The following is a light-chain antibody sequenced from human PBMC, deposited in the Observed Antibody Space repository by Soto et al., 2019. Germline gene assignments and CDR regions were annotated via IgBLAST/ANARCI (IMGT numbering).Light chain of an antibody. CDR2: SAS. J-gene: IGKJ3*01. V-gene: IGKV1-39*01. CDR1: QSIGTS. Sequence: DFQMTQSPSSLSASVGDRVSITCRASQSIGTSLNWYQQKPGKAPKLLIYSASTWQGGGPSRFSGSGSGTDFTLTISSLQPEDFATYYCQQSYTAPFTFGPGTKVDVK. CDR3: QQSYTAPFT.